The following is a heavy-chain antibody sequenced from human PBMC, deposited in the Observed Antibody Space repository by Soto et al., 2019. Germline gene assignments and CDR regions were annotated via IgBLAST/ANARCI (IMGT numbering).Heavy chain of an antibody. CDR2: ISGSGGST. CDR1: GFTFSSYA. Sequence: EVQLLESGGGLVQPGGSLRLSCAASGFTFSSYAMSWVRQAPGKGLEWVSAISGSGGSTYYADSVKGRFTISRDNSKNTLYLQMNSLRAEDTAVYYCAKDLKGTRGVVKQPCDYWGQGTLVTVSS. V-gene: IGHV3-23*01. J-gene: IGHJ4*02. D-gene: IGHD2-21*01. CDR3: AKDLKGTRGVVKQPCDY.